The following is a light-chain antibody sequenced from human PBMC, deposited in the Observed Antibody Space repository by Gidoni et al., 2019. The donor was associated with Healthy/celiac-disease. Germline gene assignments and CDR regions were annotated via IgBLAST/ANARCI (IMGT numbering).Light chain of an antibody. Sequence: EIVLTQSPGTLSLSPGERATLSCRASQSVRSSYLAWYQQNPGQAPRLPIYGASSRATGIPDRFSGSGSGTDFTLTISRLEPEDFAVYYCQQYGSSQVTFGQGTKVEIK. CDR3: QQYGSSQVT. V-gene: IGKV3-20*01. J-gene: IGKJ1*01. CDR2: GAS. CDR1: QSVRSSY.